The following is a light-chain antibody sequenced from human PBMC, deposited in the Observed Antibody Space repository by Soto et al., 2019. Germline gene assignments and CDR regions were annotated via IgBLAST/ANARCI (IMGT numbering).Light chain of an antibody. CDR2: RAS. CDR1: HSVSSSY. Sequence: EIVLTQSPGTLRLSPGEGATLSCRASHSVSSSYLTWYQQRPGQAPRLLIYRASRRATGIPDRFSASGSGTDFTLTISRLEPEDSAVYFCQQYGSTPPYTFGQGTKLEI. V-gene: IGKV3-20*01. J-gene: IGKJ2*01. CDR3: QQYGSTPPYT.